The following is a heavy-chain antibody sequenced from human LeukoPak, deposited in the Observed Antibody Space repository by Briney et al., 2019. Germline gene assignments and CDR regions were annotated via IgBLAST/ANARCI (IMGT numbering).Heavy chain of an antibody. CDR2: ISYDGSNK. CDR3: PRDQEQWLTWYYFDY. Sequence: PGGSLRLSCAASGFTFSSYAMHWVRQAPGKGLEWVAIISYDGSNKYYADSVKGRFTISRDNSKNTLYLQMNSLRAEDTAVYYCPRDQEQWLTWYYFDYWGQGTLVTVSS. V-gene: IGHV3-30*04. D-gene: IGHD6-19*01. CDR1: GFTFSSYA. J-gene: IGHJ4*02.